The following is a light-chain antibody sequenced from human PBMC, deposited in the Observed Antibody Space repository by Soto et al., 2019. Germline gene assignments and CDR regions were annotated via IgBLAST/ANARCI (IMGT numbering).Light chain of an antibody. J-gene: IGKJ1*01. CDR1: QSVSSN. CDR2: GAS. Sequence: EIVLTQSPATLSVSPGEGATLSCRTSQSVSSNLAWYQKKPGQAPRLLFYGASARAAGTPARFSGSGSGTDFTLTISSLQSEDFAVYYCQQYNAWPRTFGQGPKVDI. CDR3: QQYNAWPRT. V-gene: IGKV3-15*01.